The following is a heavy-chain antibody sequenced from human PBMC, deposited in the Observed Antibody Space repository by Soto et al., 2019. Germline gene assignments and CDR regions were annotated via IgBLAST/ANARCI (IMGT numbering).Heavy chain of an antibody. CDR2: ISGSGGST. CDR3: AKGPKGSYYVRWFDP. D-gene: IGHD1-26*01. J-gene: IGHJ5*02. Sequence: HPGGSLRLSCAASGFTFSSYAMSWVRQAPGKGLEWVSAISGSGGSTYYADSVKGRFTISRDNSKNTLYLQMNSLRAEDTAVYYCAKGPKGSYYVRWFDPWGQGTLVTVSS. V-gene: IGHV3-23*01. CDR1: GFTFSSYA.